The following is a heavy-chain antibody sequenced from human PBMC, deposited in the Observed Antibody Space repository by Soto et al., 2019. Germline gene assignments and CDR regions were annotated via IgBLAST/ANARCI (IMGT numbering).Heavy chain of an antibody. Sequence: GASVKVSCKASGGTFSSYAISWARQAPGQGLEWMGGIIPIFGTANYAQKFQGRVTITADESTSTAYMELSSLRSEDTAVYYCAIPVEMATIGIWFDPWGQGTLVTVSS. J-gene: IGHJ5*02. D-gene: IGHD1-1*01. CDR2: IIPIFGTA. V-gene: IGHV1-69*13. CDR1: GGTFSSYA. CDR3: AIPVEMATIGIWFDP.